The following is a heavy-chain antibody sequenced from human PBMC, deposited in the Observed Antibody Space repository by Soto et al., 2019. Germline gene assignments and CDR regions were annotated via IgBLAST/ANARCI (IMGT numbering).Heavy chain of an antibody. Sequence: SETLSLTCTVSGGSISSYYWSWIRQPPGKGLEWIGYIYYSGSTNYNPSLKSRVTISVDTSKNQFSLKLSSVTAADTAVYYCARHSWSLYCSGGSCYFGGVNYYSHYLMDVGGQGTSVPVSS. CDR2: IYYSGST. D-gene: IGHD2-15*01. J-gene: IGHJ6*01. V-gene: IGHV4-59*08. CDR1: GGSISSYY. CDR3: ARHSWSLYCSGGSCYFGGVNYYSHYLMDV.